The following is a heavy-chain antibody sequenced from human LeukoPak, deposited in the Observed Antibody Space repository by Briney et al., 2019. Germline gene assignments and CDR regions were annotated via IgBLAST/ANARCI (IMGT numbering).Heavy chain of an antibody. V-gene: IGHV3-48*01. Sequence: GGSLRLSCAASGFTFSSYSMNWVRQAPGKGLEWVSYISSSSSTIYYADSVKGRFTISRGNAKNSLYLQMNSLRAEDTAVYYCARESYYYDSSGYYYGMDVWGQGTTVTVSS. CDR1: GFTFSSYS. J-gene: IGHJ6*02. CDR2: ISSSSSTI. D-gene: IGHD3-22*01. CDR3: ARESYYYDSSGYYYGMDV.